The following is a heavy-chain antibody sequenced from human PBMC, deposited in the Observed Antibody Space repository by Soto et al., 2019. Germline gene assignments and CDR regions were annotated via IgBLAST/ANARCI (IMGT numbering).Heavy chain of an antibody. CDR1: DDSISTTSYH. J-gene: IGHJ3*02. V-gene: IGHV4-39*01. D-gene: IGHD5-12*01. Sequence: PSETLSLTCTVSDDSISTTSYHWGWVRQPPGKGLEWIGSVEYSGNTYYNPSFKSRVTISVDTSKNQFCLKLSSVTAADTAIYYCARHGILVATICDAFDIWGQGTMVTVSS. CDR2: VEYSGNT. CDR3: ARHGILVATICDAFDI.